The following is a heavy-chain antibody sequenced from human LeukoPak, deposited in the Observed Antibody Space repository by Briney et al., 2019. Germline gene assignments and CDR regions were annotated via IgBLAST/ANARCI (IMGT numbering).Heavy chain of an antibody. D-gene: IGHD2-2*01. CDR1: GFTFDDYA. CDR2: ISWNSGSI. J-gene: IGHJ4*02. Sequence: PGRSLRLSCAASGFTFDDYAMHWVRQAPGKGLEWVSGISWNSGSIGYADSVKGRFTISRDNAKNSLYLQMNSLRAEDMALYYCAKDKYCSSTSCYEMGAADYWGQGTLVTVSS. V-gene: IGHV3-9*03. CDR3: AKDKYCSSTSCYEMGAADY.